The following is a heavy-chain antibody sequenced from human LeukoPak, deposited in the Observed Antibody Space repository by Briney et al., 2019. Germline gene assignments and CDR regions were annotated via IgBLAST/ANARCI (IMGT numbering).Heavy chain of an antibody. Sequence: GGSLRLSCAASGFTFTDYYMSWIRQAPGKGLEWVSHSSSSGSAIYYADSVKGRFTISRDNAKNSLYLQMNSPRPEDTAVYYCAKGPDIVVVPEYCSGGSCYGPTAYWGQGTLVTVSS. CDR3: AKGPDIVVVPEYCSGGSCYGPTAY. V-gene: IGHV3-11*01. D-gene: IGHD2-15*01. J-gene: IGHJ4*02. CDR2: SSSSGSAI. CDR1: GFTFTDYY.